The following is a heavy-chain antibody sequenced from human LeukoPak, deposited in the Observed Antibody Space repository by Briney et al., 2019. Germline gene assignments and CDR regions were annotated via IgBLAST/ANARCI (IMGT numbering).Heavy chain of an antibody. CDR1: GYTFTSYY. J-gene: IGHJ3*02. CDR3: ARASTYRGNSGNAFDI. CDR2: INPSVGNT. Sequence: ASVNVSCNASGYTFTSYYMHWVRLAAGQLIEWMGIINPSVGNTSYAQKLKGRVSMNRDTSTSTVYMELSSLRYEDTAVYYCARASTYRGNSGNAFDIWGQGTMVTVSS. D-gene: IGHD4-23*01. V-gene: IGHV1-46*03.